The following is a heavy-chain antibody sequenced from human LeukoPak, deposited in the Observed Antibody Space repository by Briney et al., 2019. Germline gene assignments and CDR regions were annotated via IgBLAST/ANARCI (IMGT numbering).Heavy chain of an antibody. Sequence: PSETLSLTCTVSGGSISSSSYYWGWIRQPPGKGLEWIGSIYYSGSTYYNPSLKSRVTISVDTSKNQFSLKLSSVTAADTAVYYCARRLRDALDIWGQGTMVTVSS. V-gene: IGHV4-39*01. CDR3: ARRLRDALDI. D-gene: IGHD3-10*01. CDR2: IYYSGST. CDR1: GGSISSSSYY. J-gene: IGHJ3*02.